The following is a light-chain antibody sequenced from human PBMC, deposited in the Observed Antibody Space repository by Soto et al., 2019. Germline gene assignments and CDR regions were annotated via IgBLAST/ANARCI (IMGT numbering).Light chain of an antibody. CDR1: KNINTW. Sequence: DIQMTQSPPTLSASVGDRVTITFRASKNINTWVAWYQQKPGKAPKLLIYDASSLESGVPLRVSGSGSGTEFTLTISSLQPDDFATYYCQQYGSSPITFGQGTRLEIK. CDR3: QQYGSSPIT. V-gene: IGKV1-5*01. J-gene: IGKJ5*01. CDR2: DAS.